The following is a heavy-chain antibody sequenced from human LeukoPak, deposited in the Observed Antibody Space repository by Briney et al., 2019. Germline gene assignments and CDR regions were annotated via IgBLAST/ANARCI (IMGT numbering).Heavy chain of an antibody. CDR1: GFTFSTYA. D-gene: IGHD7-27*01. J-gene: IGHJ4*02. Sequence: GGSLRLSCAASGFTFSTYAMHWVRQAPGKGLEWVAVITYDGSNEYYADSVKGRFTISRDNSKNTLYLQMNSLRVEDTAVYYCARGWGAGYFDYRGQGTLVTVSS. CDR2: ITYDGSNE. V-gene: IGHV3-30-3*01. CDR3: ARGWGAGYFDY.